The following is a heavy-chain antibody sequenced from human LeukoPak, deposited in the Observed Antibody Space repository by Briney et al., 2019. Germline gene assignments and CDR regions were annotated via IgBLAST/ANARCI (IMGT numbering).Heavy chain of an antibody. J-gene: IGHJ4*02. V-gene: IGHV3-7*01. D-gene: IGHD1-26*01. CDR1: GFTFNSYW. Sequence: GGSLRLSCAASGFTFNSYWMTWVRQAPGKGLEWVANIKQDGSEKHYVDSVKGRFTISRVNAKNSLYLLMNSLRAEYTSVYCCARGPSGSHEDYWGQGTLVTVSS. CDR3: ARGPSGSHEDY. CDR2: IKQDGSEK.